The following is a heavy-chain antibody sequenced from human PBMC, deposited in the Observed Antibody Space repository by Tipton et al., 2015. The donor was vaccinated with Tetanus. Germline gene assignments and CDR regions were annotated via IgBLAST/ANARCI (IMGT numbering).Heavy chain of an antibody. V-gene: IGHV6-1*01. CDR2: TYYRSKWHN. CDR1: GDSVSSNSAA. J-gene: IGHJ5*02. Sequence: TLSLTCAISGDSVSSNSAAWNWIRQSPSRGLEWLGRTYYRSKWHNDYAVSVKSRITINPDTSKNQFSLQLNSVTPEDTAVYYCAREEYYYGSGGIAGFDPWGQGTLVTVSS. CDR3: AREEYYYGSGGIAGFDP. D-gene: IGHD3-10*01.